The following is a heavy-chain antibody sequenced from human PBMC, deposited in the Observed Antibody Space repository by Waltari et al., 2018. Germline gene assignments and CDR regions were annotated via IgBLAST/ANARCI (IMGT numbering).Heavy chain of an antibody. J-gene: IGHJ6*02. CDR1: VSAFVNSD. CDR3: AKGSGMDV. CDR2: MTGTGGGPLYANSP. V-gene: IGHV3-23*01. Sequence: EVQVLESGGDLVQPGGSLRLSCVAAVSAFVNSDISWVRQSPGKGLAWVSTMTGTGGGPLYANSPYYADSVKGRFTISRDNSKNTIYLQMSSLNAEDTAIYYCAKGSGMDVWGQGTTVTVSS.